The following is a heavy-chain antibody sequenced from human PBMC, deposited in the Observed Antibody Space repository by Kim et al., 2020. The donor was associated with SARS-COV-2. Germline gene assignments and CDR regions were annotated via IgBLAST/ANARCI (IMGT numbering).Heavy chain of an antibody. CDR3: ARGQEVRVGRDHDL. D-gene: IGHD3-10*01. CDR1: GITFSKYW. CDR2: IKQDGSEK. J-gene: IGHJ2*01. Sequence: GGSLRLSCAASGITFSKYWMRWVRQAPGKGLEWVAEIKQDGSEKYYVDPVKGRFTISRDNAKDSLYLQMNSLRAEDTAVYYCARGQEVRVGRDHDLWGRG. V-gene: IGHV3-7*03.